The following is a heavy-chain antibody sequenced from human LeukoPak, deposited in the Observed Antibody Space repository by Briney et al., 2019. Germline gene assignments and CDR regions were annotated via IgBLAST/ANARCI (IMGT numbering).Heavy chain of an antibody. CDR1: GGSISSSSYY. Sequence: SETLSLTCTVSGGSISSSSYYWGWIRQPPGKGLEWIGSIYYSGSTYYNPSLKSRVTISVDTSKNQFSLKLSSVTAADTAVYYCARLLIDSIVVVPAAVDYWGQGTLVTVSS. J-gene: IGHJ4*02. CDR2: IYYSGST. V-gene: IGHV4-39*07. CDR3: ARLLIDSIVVVPAAVDY. D-gene: IGHD2-2*01.